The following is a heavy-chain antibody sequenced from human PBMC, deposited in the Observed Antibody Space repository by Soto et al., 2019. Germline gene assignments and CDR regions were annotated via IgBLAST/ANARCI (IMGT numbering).Heavy chain of an antibody. CDR2: VYYTGNN. Sequence: SETLSLTCAVSRGSIGSYYWNWIRQPPGKGLEWIGYVYYTGNNDYNPSLRSRVTISVDTSKNQFSLRLSSVTAADTAIYYCARASGTYYDRHFDYWGQGALVTVSS. CDR1: RGSIGSYY. J-gene: IGHJ4*02. V-gene: IGHV4-59*01. CDR3: ARASGTYYDRHFDY. D-gene: IGHD3-10*01.